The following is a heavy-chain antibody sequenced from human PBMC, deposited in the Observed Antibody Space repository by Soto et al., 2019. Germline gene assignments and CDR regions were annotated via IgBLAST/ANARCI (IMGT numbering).Heavy chain of an antibody. CDR3: AKPLQCIRLWFCDY. Sequence: QVQMVESGGGVVQPGRSLRLYCAASGFTFSGYGRHWVRQAPDRGLERVAVVSNDGKTEFYADFVKGRFTISSDNSKNTLYLQMNSLRPEDTAVYFCAKPLQCIRLWFCDYWGQGTLVTVSS. CDR2: VSNDGKTE. CDR1: GFTFSGYG. V-gene: IGHV3-30*18. J-gene: IGHJ4*02. D-gene: IGHD5-18*01.